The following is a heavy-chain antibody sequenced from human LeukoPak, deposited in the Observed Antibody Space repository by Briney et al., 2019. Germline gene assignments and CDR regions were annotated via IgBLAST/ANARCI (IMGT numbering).Heavy chain of an antibody. CDR1: GGSFSGYY. V-gene: IGHV4-34*01. CDR2: INHSGST. Sequence: SGTLSLTCAVYGGSFSGYYWSWIRQPPGKGLEWIGEINHSGSTNYNPSLKSRVTISVDTSKNQFSLKLSSVTAADTAVYYCARDGRRGSWYYLNPHFYYYYGMDVWGQGTTVTVSS. J-gene: IGHJ6*02. D-gene: IGHD6-13*01. CDR3: ARDGRRGSWYYLNPHFYYYYGMDV.